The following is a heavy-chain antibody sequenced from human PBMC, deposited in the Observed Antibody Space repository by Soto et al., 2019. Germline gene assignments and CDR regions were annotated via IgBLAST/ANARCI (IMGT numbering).Heavy chain of an antibody. V-gene: IGHV3-66*01. Sequence: GGSLRLSCAASGFTVSSNYMSWVRQAPGKGLEWVSVIYSGGSTYYADSVKGRFTISRDNSKNTLYLQMNSLRAEDTAVYYCARDHYDYIWGSYRYTVDYYYYHMDVWGKGTTVTVSS. CDR1: GFTVSSNY. J-gene: IGHJ6*03. CDR3: ARDHYDYIWGSYRYTVDYYYYHMDV. D-gene: IGHD3-16*02. CDR2: IYSGGST.